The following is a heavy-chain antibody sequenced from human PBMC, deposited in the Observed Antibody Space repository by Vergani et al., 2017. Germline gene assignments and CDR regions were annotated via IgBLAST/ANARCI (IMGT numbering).Heavy chain of an antibody. CDR2: IKSTFDRGTT. CDR3: TTDPGHCGDGSCYWLRDHHYYGMDV. J-gene: IGHJ6*02. Sequence: EVQLVESGGGIVKPGGSLRLSCVASGFSFRNAWMNWVRRTPGKGLEWVGRIKSTFDRGTTDYAAAVKGRFTISRDDSKNTLFLQMNGLKTEDIGVYYCTTDPGHCGDGSCYWLRDHHYYGMDVWGQGTTVTGSS. V-gene: IGHV3-15*07. D-gene: IGHD2-21*01. CDR1: GFSFRNAW.